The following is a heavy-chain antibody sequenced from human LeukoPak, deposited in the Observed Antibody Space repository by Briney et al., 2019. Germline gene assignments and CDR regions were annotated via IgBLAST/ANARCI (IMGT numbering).Heavy chain of an antibody. CDR3: ARSGLRYFDWSIV. V-gene: IGHV4-61*09. CDR1: GCSVSSGSYY. CDR2: IYTSGIT. D-gene: IGHD3-9*01. Sequence: SQTLSLTCTVSGCSVSSGSYYWNWIGQPTGKEREWIGQIYTSGITNYNPSLKSRVTISVDTSKNHFSLKLSSVTAADTAVYYCARSGLRYFDWSIVWGQGTLVTVSS. J-gene: IGHJ4*02.